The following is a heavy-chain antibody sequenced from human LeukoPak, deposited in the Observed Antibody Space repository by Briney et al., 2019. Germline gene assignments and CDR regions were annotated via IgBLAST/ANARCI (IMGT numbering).Heavy chain of an antibody. CDR2: TSTSGGSA. CDR3: VRDRPSNYYDSSVDAFDI. V-gene: IGHV3-23*01. CDR1: GFTFSNNA. J-gene: IGHJ3*02. D-gene: IGHD3-22*01. Sequence: GGSLRLSCAASGFTFSNNAMSWVRQAPGKGLEWVSATSTSGGSAYYADSVKGRFTISRDNAKKMLYLQMNSLRAEDTAVYYCVRDRPSNYYDSSVDAFDIWGRGTMVTVSS.